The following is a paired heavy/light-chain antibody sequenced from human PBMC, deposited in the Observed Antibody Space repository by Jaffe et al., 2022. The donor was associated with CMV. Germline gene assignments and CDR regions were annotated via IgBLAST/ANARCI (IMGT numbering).Heavy chain of an antibody. J-gene: IGHJ5*02. CDR1: GGSFSGYY. CDR3: ARGTGEVIDP. Sequence: QVQLQQWGAGLLEPSETLSLTCAVYGGSFSGYYWNWIRQPPGKGLEWIGKINHSGNTNYSPSLKSRVTMSVDTSKNQFSLRLNSLTAADTAVYYCARGTGEVIDPWGQGTLVAVSS. CDR2: INHSGNT. V-gene: IGHV4-34*01.
Light chain of an antibody. J-gene: IGLJ3*02. CDR1: SSNIGKNA. V-gene: IGLV1-36*01. CDR2: YDD. CDR3: AAWDDRLNGWV. Sequence: QSVLTQPPSVSEAPRQRVTISCSGSSSNIGKNAVNWYQQLPGKAPKLLIYYDDLLPSGVSDRFSGSKSGTSASLAISRLQSEDEAIYYCAAWDDRLNGWVFGGGTKLTVL.